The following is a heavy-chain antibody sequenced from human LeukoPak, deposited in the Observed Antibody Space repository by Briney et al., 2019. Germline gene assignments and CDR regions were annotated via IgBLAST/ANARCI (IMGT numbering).Heavy chain of an antibody. Sequence: GGSLRLSCTAPGSTFSSYWMHWVRQAPGKGLVWVSRINSDGSSTTYADSVKGRFTISRDNTKNTLYLQMSSLRAEDTAVYYCVQGSPTIDYWGQGTLVTVSS. D-gene: IGHD2-2*01. CDR2: INSDGSST. CDR3: VQGSPTIDY. J-gene: IGHJ4*02. CDR1: GSTFSSYW. V-gene: IGHV3-74*01.